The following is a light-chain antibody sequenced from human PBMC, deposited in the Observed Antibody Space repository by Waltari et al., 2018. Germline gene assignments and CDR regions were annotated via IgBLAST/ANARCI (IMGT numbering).Light chain of an antibody. CDR2: YVT. CDR1: SSNIGDYNL. CDR3: CSYSTSGSWM. V-gene: IGLV2-23*02. Sequence: QSALTQPASVSGSPGQSITIPCTGTSSNIGDYNLVSWFQHHPGKVPELVVYYVTKRPSGISVRFSGSKSGNTASLTISALQADDEADYYCCSYSTSGSWMFGGGTKVTVL. J-gene: IGLJ3*02.